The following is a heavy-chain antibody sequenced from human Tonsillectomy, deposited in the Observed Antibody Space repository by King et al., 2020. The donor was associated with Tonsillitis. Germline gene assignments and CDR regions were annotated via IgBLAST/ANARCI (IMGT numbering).Heavy chain of an antibody. V-gene: IGHV4-34*01. Sequence: VQLQQWGAGLLKPSETLSLTCAVYGGSFSGYYWSWIRQPPGKGLEWIGEINHSGSTNYNPSLKSRVTISVDTSKNQFSLKLNSVTAADTAVYSCARTLVAHRNGMDVWGRGTTVTLSS. CDR2: INHSGST. D-gene: IGHD2-8*02. CDR1: GGSFSGYY. J-gene: IGHJ6*02. CDR3: ARTLVAHRNGMDV.